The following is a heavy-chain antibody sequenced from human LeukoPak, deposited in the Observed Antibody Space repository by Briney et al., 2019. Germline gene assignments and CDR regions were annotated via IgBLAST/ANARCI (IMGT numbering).Heavy chain of an antibody. CDR3: ARDRSLWFGAPMGRNWFDP. J-gene: IGHJ5*02. D-gene: IGHD3-10*01. Sequence: PSETLSLTCAVYGGSFSGYYWSWIRQPPGKGLEWIGEINHSGSTNYNPSLKSRVTISVHTSKNQCSLKLSSVTAADTAVYYCARDRSLWFGAPMGRNWFDPWGQGTLVTVSS. V-gene: IGHV4-34*01. CDR2: INHSGST. CDR1: GGSFSGYY.